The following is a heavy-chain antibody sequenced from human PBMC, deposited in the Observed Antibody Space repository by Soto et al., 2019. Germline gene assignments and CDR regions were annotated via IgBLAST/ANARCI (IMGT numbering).Heavy chain of an antibody. CDR1: GFTFSSYA. V-gene: IGHV3-23*01. Sequence: EVQLLESGGGLVQPGGSLRLSCAASGFTFSSYAMSWVRQAPGKGLEWVSAISGSGGSTYYADSVTGRFTISRDNSKNTLYLQMNSLRAEDTAVYYCAKTPRRTVTTPPTPFAYWGQGTLVTVSS. J-gene: IGHJ4*02. CDR3: AKTPRRTVTTPPTPFAY. D-gene: IGHD4-17*01. CDR2: ISGSGGST.